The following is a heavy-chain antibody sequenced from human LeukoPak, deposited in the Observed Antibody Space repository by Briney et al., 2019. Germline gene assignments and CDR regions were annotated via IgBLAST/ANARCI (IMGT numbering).Heavy chain of an antibody. CDR1: GLDFSSNW. J-gene: IGHJ4*02. Sequence: PGGSLRLSCAASGLDFSSNWMHWVRHAPGQGLVWVSRIKGDGISTNYADSMKGRFTISRDIAKNTLYLQMNSLRAEDTGVYYCAKDHYWSIDYWGRGTLVTVSS. D-gene: IGHD3-3*01. V-gene: IGHV3-74*01. CDR3: AKDHYWSIDY. CDR2: IKGDGIST.